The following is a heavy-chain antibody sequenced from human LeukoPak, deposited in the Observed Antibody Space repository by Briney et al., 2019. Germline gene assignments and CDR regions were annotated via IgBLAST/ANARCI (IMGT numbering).Heavy chain of an antibody. Sequence: RASVKVSCKASGYTFTSYDINWVRQAPGQGLEWMGWMNPNSGNTVYAQKFQGRVTMTRNTSISTAYMELSSLRSEDTAVYYCARQEAPYYDFWSGYSNWFDPWGQGTLATVSS. CDR2: MNPNSGNT. J-gene: IGHJ5*02. CDR1: GYTFTSYD. CDR3: ARQEAPYYDFWSGYSNWFDP. D-gene: IGHD3-3*01. V-gene: IGHV1-8*01.